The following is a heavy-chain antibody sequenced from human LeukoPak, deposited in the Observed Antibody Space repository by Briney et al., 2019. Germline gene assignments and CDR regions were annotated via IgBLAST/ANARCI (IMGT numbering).Heavy chain of an antibody. V-gene: IGHV4-34*01. J-gene: IGHJ5*02. Sequence: SETLSLTCAIYGGSFSVYYWSWIRQPPGKGLEWIGEINHSGSTNYNPSLKSRVTISVDTSKNQFSLKLSSVTAADTAVYYCARSGGDNWFDPWGQGTLVTVSS. CDR3: ARSGGDNWFDP. D-gene: IGHD3-10*01. CDR1: GGSFSVYY. CDR2: INHSGST.